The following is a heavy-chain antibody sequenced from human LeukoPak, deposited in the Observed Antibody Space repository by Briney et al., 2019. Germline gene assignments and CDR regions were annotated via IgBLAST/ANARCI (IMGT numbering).Heavy chain of an antibody. CDR1: GYTFTSYG. D-gene: IGHD4-17*01. V-gene: IGHV1-18*01. CDR3: ARERDYADYRGAFDI. Sequence: ASVKVSCKASGYTFTSYGISWVRQAPGQGLEGMGWISAYNSKINYAKTLQGRVTMTTDTSTRTAYMELRSLRSDDTAVYYCARERDYADYRGAFDIWGQGTMVTVSS. CDR2: ISAYNSKI. J-gene: IGHJ3*02.